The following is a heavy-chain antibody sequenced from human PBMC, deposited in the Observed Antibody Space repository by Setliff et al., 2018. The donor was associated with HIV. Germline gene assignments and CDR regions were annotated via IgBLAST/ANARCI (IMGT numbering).Heavy chain of an antibody. D-gene: IGHD3-10*02. V-gene: IGHV4-59*01. CDR1: GEYIDTND. J-gene: IGHJ3*02. Sequence: SETLSPTCDVSGEYIDTNDWKWIRQPPGKGLEWFGHIYHSGETNYNPSLKSRVVLSADTSKKEISLSLGSVTTAYSAIYYCARGYYYVRSTSTPWSAFYIWGQGTEVTVSS. CDR2: IYHSGET. CDR3: ARGYYYVRSTSTPWSAFYI.